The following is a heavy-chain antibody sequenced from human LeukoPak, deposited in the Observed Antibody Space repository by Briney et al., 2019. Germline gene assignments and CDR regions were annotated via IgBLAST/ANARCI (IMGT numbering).Heavy chain of an antibody. CDR3: ARNPPRYFN. CDR2: ISYDGSTK. V-gene: IGHV3-30*03. J-gene: IGHJ4*02. D-gene: IGHD1-26*01. Sequence: PGGSLRLSCAASGFTFSSYGMHWVRQAPGKGLEWVAVISYDGSTKDYADSVKGRITISRDNIKNTLYLQMNSLRAEDTAVYYCARNPPRYFNWGQGTLVTVSS. CDR1: GFTFSSYG.